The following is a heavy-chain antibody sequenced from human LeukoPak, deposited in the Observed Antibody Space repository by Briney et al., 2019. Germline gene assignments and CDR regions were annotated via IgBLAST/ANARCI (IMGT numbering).Heavy chain of an antibody. CDR1: GYTFTGYY. J-gene: IGHJ6*03. Sequence: GASVKVSCKASGYTFTGYYMHWVRQAPGQGLEWMGWINPNSGGTNYAQKFQGRVTMTRDTSISTAYMELSRLRSDDTAVYYCARGRNPAAMTYYYYMDVWGKGTTVTVSS. CDR3: ARGRNPAAMTYYYYMDV. CDR2: INPNSGGT. V-gene: IGHV1-2*02. D-gene: IGHD2-2*01.